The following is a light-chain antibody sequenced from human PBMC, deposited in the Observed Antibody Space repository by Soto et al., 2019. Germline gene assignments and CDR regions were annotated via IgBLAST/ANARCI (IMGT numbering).Light chain of an antibody. V-gene: IGKV3-15*01. CDR2: GAS. J-gene: IGKJ1*01. CDR1: QSVSSN. Sequence: EIVMTQSPATLSVSPGERATLSCRASQSVSSNLAWHQQKPGQAPRLLIYGASTRATGIPARFSGGGSGTEFTLTISSLQSEDFAVYYCQQYNNWTPWTFGQGTKVDIK. CDR3: QQYNNWTPWT.